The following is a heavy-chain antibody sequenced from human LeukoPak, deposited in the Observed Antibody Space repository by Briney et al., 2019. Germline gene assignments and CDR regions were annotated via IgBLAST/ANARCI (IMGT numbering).Heavy chain of an antibody. CDR1: GFTLSDLS. Sequence: ASVKVYCQVSGFTLSDLSMHWVRQAPGKGLEWVGGFDRKNGDTIYAQRFRGRVTLTEDTSTGTAYMDLSSLSADDTAVYYCATGVFCATTTCPGYQHYYYFMDVWGKGTTVTVSS. D-gene: IGHD2-2*01. CDR3: ATGVFCATTTCPGYQHYYYFMDV. CDR2: FDRKNGDT. V-gene: IGHV1-24*01. J-gene: IGHJ6*03.